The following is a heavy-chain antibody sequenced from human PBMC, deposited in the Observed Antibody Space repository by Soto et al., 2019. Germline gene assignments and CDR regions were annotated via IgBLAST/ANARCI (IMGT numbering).Heavy chain of an antibody. J-gene: IGHJ4*02. CDR3: ATGGYYDILTGYYQDY. Sequence: GASVKVSCKVSGYTLTELSMHWVRQAPGKGLEWMGGFDPEDGETIYAQKFQGRVTMTEDTSTDTAYMELSSLRSEDTAVYYCATGGYYDILTGYYQDYWGQGTLVTVSS. D-gene: IGHD3-9*01. CDR2: FDPEDGET. V-gene: IGHV1-24*01. CDR1: GYTLTELS.